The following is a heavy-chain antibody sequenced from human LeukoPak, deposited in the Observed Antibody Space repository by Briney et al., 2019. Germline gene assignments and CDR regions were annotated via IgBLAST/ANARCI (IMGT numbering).Heavy chain of an antibody. CDR3: AELGITMIGGV. V-gene: IGHV3-48*03. CDR1: GFTFSSYA. CDR2: ISSSGSTI. J-gene: IGHJ6*04. D-gene: IGHD3-10*02. Sequence: GGSLKLSCAASGFTFSSYAMHWVRQAPGKGLEWVSYISSSGSTIYYADSVKGRFTISRDNAKNSLYLQMNSLRAEDTAVYYCAELGITMIGGVWGKGTTVTISS.